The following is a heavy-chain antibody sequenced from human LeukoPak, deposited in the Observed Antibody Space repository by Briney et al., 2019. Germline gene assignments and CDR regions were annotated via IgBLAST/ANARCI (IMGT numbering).Heavy chain of an antibody. D-gene: IGHD2/OR15-2a*01. CDR3: VSFYETY. J-gene: IGHJ4*02. Sequence: GGSLRLSCATSGNYWMHWVRQVPGKGLVWVSHINSDGSWTSYADSVKGRFTISKDNAKNTVYLQMNSLRAEDTAVYYCVSFYETYWGRGTLVTVSS. CDR1: GNYW. V-gene: IGHV3-74*01. CDR2: INSDGSWT.